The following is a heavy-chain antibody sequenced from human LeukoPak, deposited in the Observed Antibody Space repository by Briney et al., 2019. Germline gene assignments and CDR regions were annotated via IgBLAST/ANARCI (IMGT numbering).Heavy chain of an antibody. CDR2: ISGDGSRT. V-gene: IGHV3-74*01. CDR1: GFTFSNYF. J-gene: IGHJ3*02. Sequence: GGSLRLSCAASGFTFSNYFMHWVRQAPGKGLLWVSRISGDGSRTTYAGAVKGRFTISRDNVGNTLYLQMNSLRADDTSVYSCARGGTNSYDTFDIWGQGTMVTVSS. D-gene: IGHD1-1*01. CDR3: ARGGTNSYDTFDI.